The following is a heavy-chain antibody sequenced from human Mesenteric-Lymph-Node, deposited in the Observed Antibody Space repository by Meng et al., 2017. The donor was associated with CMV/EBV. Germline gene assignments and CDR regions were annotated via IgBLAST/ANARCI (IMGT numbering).Heavy chain of an antibody. CDR3: ARLELPDIVLMVYAAFDY. D-gene: IGHD2-8*01. CDR1: GYSFTSYW. CDR2: IYPGDSDT. J-gene: IGHJ4*02. Sequence: GESLKISCKGSGYSFTSYWIGWVRQMPGKGLEWMGIIYPGDSDTRYSPSFQGQVTISADKSISTAYLQWSSLKASDTAMYYCARLELPDIVLMVYAAFDYWGQGTLVTVSS. V-gene: IGHV5-51*01.